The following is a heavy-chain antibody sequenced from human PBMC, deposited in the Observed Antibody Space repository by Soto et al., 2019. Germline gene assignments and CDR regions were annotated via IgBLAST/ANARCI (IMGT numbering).Heavy chain of an antibody. Sequence: GGSLRLSCAASGFTFSSYSMNWVRQAPGKGLEWVSSISSSSSYIYYADSVKGRFAISRDNAKNSLYLQMNSLRAEDTAVYYCAREGSNYDILTGFDYWGQGTLVTVSS. J-gene: IGHJ4*02. CDR1: GFTFSSYS. CDR3: AREGSNYDILTGFDY. D-gene: IGHD3-9*01. CDR2: ISSSSSYI. V-gene: IGHV3-21*01.